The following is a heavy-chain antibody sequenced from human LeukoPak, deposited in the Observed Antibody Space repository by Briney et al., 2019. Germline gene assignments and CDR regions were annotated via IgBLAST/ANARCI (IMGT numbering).Heavy chain of an antibody. Sequence: SETLSLTCTVSGGSISSSYWNWIRQPPGKGLEWIGYIYYSGSTNYNPSLKSRVTISVDTSKNQFSLKLSSVTAADTAVYYCVRANYFDYWGQGTLVTVSS. CDR2: IYYSGST. J-gene: IGHJ4*02. V-gene: IGHV4-59*01. CDR3: VRANYFDY. CDR1: GGSISSSY.